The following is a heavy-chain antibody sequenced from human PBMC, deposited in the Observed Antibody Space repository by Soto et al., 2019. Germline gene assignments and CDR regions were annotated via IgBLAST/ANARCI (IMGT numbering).Heavy chain of an antibody. CDR1: GGSISSSSYY. CDR2: IYYSGST. CDR3: ARVRYCSSTSCFYFDY. J-gene: IGHJ4*02. V-gene: IGHV4-39*01. Sequence: QLQLQESGPGLVKPSETLSLTCTVSGGSISSSSYYWGWIRQPPGKGLEWIGSIYYSGSTYYNPSLKSRVTLSVDTSKNQFSLKLSSVTAADTAVYYCARVRYCSSTSCFYFDYGGQGTLVTVSS. D-gene: IGHD2-2*01.